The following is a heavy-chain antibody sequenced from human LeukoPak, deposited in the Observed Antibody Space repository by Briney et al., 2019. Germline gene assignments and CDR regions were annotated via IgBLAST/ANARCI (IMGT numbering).Heavy chain of an antibody. V-gene: IGHV3-33*01. CDR2: IWYDGSNK. CDR3: AREALYCSSTSALCGMDV. J-gene: IGHJ6*02. CDR1: GFTFSSYG. Sequence: QSGGSLRLSCAASGFTFSSYGMHWVRQAPGKGLEWVAVIWYDGSNKYYADSVKGRFTISRDNSKNTLYLQMNSLRAEDTAVYYCAREALYCSSTSALCGMDVWGQGTTVTVSS. D-gene: IGHD2-2*01.